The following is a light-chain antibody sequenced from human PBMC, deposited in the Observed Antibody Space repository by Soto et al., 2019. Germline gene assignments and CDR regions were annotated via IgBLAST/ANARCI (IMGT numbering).Light chain of an antibody. Sequence: QSALTQPASVSGSPGQSITISCTGTSGDVGSYNLVSWYQQHPGKAPKLMIYEVNKRPSGVSNRFSGSKSGNTASLTISGLQAEDEADYYCSSYAGSISLVFGGATKLSVL. CDR2: EVN. CDR1: SGDVGSYNL. CDR3: SSYAGSISLV. J-gene: IGLJ2*01. V-gene: IGLV2-23*02.